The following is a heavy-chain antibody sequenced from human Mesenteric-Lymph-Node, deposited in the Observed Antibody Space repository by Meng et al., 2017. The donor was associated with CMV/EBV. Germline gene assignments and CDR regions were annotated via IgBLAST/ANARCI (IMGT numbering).Heavy chain of an antibody. V-gene: IGHV3-66*02. Sequence: GESLKISCVGSGFTVRSNYMNWVRQAPGKGLEWVSIIYNDGRTYHADSVKGRFTISRDISKNTLYLQMNRLRPEDTAVYYCARGDFDDWGQGTLVTVSS. CDR2: IYNDGRT. CDR3: ARGDFDD. D-gene: IGHD3-10*01. J-gene: IGHJ4*02. CDR1: GFTVRSNY.